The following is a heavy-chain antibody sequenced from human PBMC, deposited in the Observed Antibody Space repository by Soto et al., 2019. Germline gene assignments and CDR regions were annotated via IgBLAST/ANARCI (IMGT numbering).Heavy chain of an antibody. V-gene: IGHV1-69*01. CDR2: IIPIFGTA. J-gene: IGHJ6*02. CDR1: GGTFSSYA. D-gene: IGHD3-10*01. CDR3: AFPRFGELLNDYYYYGMDV. Sequence: QVQLVQSGAEVKKPGSSVKVSCKASGGTFSSYAISWVRQAPGQGLEWMGGIIPIFGTANYAQKFQGRVTITADESTSTAYMELSSLRSEDTAVYYCAFPRFGELLNDYYYYGMDVWGQGTTVTVSS.